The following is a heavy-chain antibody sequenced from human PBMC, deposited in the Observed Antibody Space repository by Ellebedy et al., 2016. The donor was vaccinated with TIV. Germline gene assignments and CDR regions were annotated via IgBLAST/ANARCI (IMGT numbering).Heavy chain of an antibody. V-gene: IGHV3-33*08. D-gene: IGHD4-11*01. CDR1: GFTFRSYG. CDR2: IWWDGGNK. J-gene: IGHJ6*02. CDR3: ARDQAKDYSNLYYYGMDV. Sequence: GGSLRLXXAASGFTFRSYGMRSVRQAPGKGLEWVSLIWWDGGNKYYADSVKGRFTISRDNSKNTLYLQMNSLRAEDTAVYYCARDQAKDYSNLYYYGMDVWGQGTTVTVSS.